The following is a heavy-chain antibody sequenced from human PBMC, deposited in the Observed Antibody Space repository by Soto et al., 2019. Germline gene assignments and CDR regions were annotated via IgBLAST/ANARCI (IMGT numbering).Heavy chain of an antibody. CDR1: GGTFSSYT. CDR2: IIPILGIA. Sequence: QVQLVQSGAEVKKPGSSVMVSCKASGGTFSSYTISWVRQAPGQGLEWMGRIIPILGIANYAQKFQGRVTITADKSTSTAYMELSSLRSEDTAVYYFARGGENWFYPLGQGTLVTVSS. D-gene: IGHD3-10*01. J-gene: IGHJ5*02. CDR3: ARGGENWFYP. V-gene: IGHV1-69*02.